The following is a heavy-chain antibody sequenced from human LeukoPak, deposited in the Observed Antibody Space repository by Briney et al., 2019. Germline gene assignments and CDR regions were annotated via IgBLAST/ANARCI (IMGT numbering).Heavy chain of an antibody. CDR3: ARDKIEDSGYHNWFDP. CDR1: GGSISSYY. J-gene: IGHJ5*02. V-gene: IGHV4-4*07. Sequence: PSETLSLTCTVSGGSISSYYWSWIRQPAGKGLEWIGRIYTSGDTNYNPSLKSRVTISLDTSKNQFSLKLNSVTAADTAVYYCARDKIEDSGYHNWFDPWGQGTLVIVSS. CDR2: IYTSGDT. D-gene: IGHD3-22*01.